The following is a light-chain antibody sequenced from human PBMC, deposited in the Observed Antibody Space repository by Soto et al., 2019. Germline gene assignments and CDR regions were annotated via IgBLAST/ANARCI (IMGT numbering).Light chain of an antibody. CDR3: QTWGTGTVV. Sequence: QTVVTQSPSASASLGASVKLTCTLSSGHSSYAIAWHQQQPEKGPRHLMRLNSDGSHANGVGIPDRFSGSSSGAERFLTISSLQSEDEADSYCQTWGTGTVVFGGGTQLTVL. V-gene: IGLV4-69*01. CDR2: LNSDGSH. CDR1: SGHSSYA. J-gene: IGLJ2*01.